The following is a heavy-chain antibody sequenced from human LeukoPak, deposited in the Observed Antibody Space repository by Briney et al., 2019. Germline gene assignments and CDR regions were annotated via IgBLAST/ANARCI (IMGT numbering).Heavy chain of an antibody. Sequence: GALVKVSCKASGYTFTSYGISWVRQAPGQGLEWMGWISAYNGNTNYAQKLQGRVTMTTDTSTSTAYMELRSLRSDDTAVYYCARDQPQLRYFDWLLSPFDYWGQGTLVTVSS. J-gene: IGHJ4*02. D-gene: IGHD3-9*01. CDR1: GYTFTSYG. CDR2: ISAYNGNT. CDR3: ARDQPQLRYFDWLLSPFDY. V-gene: IGHV1-18*04.